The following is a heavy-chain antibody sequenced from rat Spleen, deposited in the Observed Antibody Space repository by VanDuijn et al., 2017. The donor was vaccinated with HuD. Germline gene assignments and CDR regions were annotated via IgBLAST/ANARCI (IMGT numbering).Heavy chain of an antibody. V-gene: IGHV5-27*01. CDR2: ISPSGGST. CDR3: ATDYYDGTYYYIDN. D-gene: IGHD1-12*02. J-gene: IGHJ2*01. Sequence: EVQLVESDGGLVQPGRSLKLSCAASGFTFSDYYMAWVRQAPATGLEWVASISPSGGSTYYRDSVKGRFTISRDNAKSTLYLQMDSLRSEDTATYYCATDYYDGTYYYIDNWGQGVMVTVSS. CDR1: GFTFSDYY.